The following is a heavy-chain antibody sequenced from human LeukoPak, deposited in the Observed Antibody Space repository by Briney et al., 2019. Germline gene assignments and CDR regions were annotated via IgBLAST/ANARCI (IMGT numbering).Heavy chain of an antibody. J-gene: IGHJ4*02. D-gene: IGHD3-22*01. CDR2: ISDNGGGA. Sequence: PGGSLRLSCAASGFTFSDYAMSCVRQAPGKGLEWVSTISDNGGGAYYADSVKGRFTISRDNSKNTLFLQMNSLRAEDSAVYYCATDREGDPSAYYLVGGQGTLITVSS. CDR1: GFTFSDYA. V-gene: IGHV3-23*01. CDR3: ATDREGDPSAYYLV.